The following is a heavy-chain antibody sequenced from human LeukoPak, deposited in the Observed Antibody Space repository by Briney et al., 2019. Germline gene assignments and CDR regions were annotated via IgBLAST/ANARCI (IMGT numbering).Heavy chain of an antibody. V-gene: IGHV3-23*01. CDR3: AKDLGDILTGYYPSYFDY. Sequence: GGSLRLSCAASGFTFNNYAMSWVRQAPGKGLEWVSAISGSGGSTYYADSVKGRFTISRDNSKNTLHLQMNSLGAEDTAVYYCAKDLGDILTGYYPSYFDYWGQGTLVTVSS. CDR1: GFTFNNYA. CDR2: ISGSGGST. D-gene: IGHD3-9*01. J-gene: IGHJ4*02.